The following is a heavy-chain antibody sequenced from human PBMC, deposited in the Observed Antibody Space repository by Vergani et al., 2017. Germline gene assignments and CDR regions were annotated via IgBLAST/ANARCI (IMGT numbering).Heavy chain of an antibody. J-gene: IGHJ4*02. Sequence: QVTLTESGPALVKPTQTLTLSCTFSGFSLTTTGVSINWIRRPPGGALEWLARVDWEDDKFFSPSLGGRLAISKDTSRNRVVLTLTNVDSADTGTYYCARVGSPGSSPFDLWGLGAQVTVCS. V-gene: IGHV2-70*17. CDR1: GFSLTTTGVS. D-gene: IGHD3-10*01. CDR3: ARVGSPGSSPFDL. CDR2: VDWEDDK.